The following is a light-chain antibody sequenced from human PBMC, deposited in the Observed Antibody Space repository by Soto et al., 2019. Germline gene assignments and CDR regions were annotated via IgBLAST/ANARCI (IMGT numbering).Light chain of an antibody. CDR3: QQYNGT. V-gene: IGKV1-5*03. CDR1: QTIGNW. CDR2: KAS. Sequence: DIQMTQSPSTLSASVGDRVTITCRASQTIGNWLAWYQQKAGKAPRLLIYKASFLEGGVPSRFSGSGGGTEFTLTISSLQPDDFESYHCQQYNGTFGQGTKVDIK. J-gene: IGKJ1*01.